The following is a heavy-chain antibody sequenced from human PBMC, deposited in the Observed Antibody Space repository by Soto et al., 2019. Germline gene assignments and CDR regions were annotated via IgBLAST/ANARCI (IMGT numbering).Heavy chain of an antibody. V-gene: IGHV1-69*02. Sequence: SVKASCKALGNTFRSYTISCVRQDPGQGLEWMGRIIPILGIANYAQKFQGRVTITADKSTSTAYMELSSLRSEDTAVYYCARVGLRSFLDIWGQGTMVTVS. D-gene: IGHD4-17*01. CDR1: GNTFRSYT. CDR2: IIPILGIA. J-gene: IGHJ3*02. CDR3: ARVGLRSFLDI.